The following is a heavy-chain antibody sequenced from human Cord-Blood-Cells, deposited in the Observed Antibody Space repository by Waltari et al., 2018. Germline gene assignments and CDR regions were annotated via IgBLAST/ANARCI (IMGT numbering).Heavy chain of an antibody. CDR1: GFTSSGYA. Sequence: EVQLLESGGGLVQPGGSLRLSCAASGFTSSGYAMSWVRQAPGKGLEWVSAISGSGGSTYYADSVKGRFTISRDNSKNTLYLQMNSLRAEDTAVYYCAKDNGIREYAFDIWGQGTMVTVSS. CDR3: AKDNGIREYAFDI. D-gene: IGHD3-10*01. J-gene: IGHJ3*02. V-gene: IGHV3-23*01. CDR2: ISGSGGST.